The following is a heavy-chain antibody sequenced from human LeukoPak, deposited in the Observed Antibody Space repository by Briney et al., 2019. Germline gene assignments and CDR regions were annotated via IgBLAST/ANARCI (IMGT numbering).Heavy chain of an antibody. CDR1: GFTFSSYA. Sequence: GGSLRLSCAASGFTFSSYAMSWVRQAPGKGLERVSSITGSSASTYYADSVKGRFTISRDNSKNTLYLQMNSLRAEDTAVYFCAKLDYYDTHWGQGTLVTVSS. J-gene: IGHJ4*02. V-gene: IGHV3-23*01. CDR3: AKLDYYDTH. D-gene: IGHD3-22*01. CDR2: ITGSSAST.